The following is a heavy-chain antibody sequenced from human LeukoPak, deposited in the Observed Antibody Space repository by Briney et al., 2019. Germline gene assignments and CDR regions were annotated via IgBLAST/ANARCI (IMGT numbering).Heavy chain of an antibody. Sequence: GGSLRLSCAASGFTFNNYAMSWVRQAPGKGLEWVSVIYSGGSTYYADSVKGRFTISRDNSKNTLYLQMNSLRAEDTAVYYCARDLYYYDSSGHWGQGTLVTVSS. J-gene: IGHJ4*02. D-gene: IGHD3-22*01. CDR2: IYSGGST. CDR1: GFTFNNYA. CDR3: ARDLYYYDSSGH. V-gene: IGHV3-66*01.